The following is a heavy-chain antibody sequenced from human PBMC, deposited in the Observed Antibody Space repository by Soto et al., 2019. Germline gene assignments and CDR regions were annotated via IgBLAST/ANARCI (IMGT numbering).Heavy chain of an antibody. Sequence: QVQLVQSGAEVKKPGASVKVSCKASGYVFTNYFMHWVRQAPGQGLEWMGIINPNGGGKSYAQKFEGRVTMTRDSATSTVSMDLSSLRYEDTDLYFCEREVGSNSWSYYYGMDVWGQGTAVTVSS. CDR1: GYVFTNYF. V-gene: IGHV1-46*01. J-gene: IGHJ6*02. D-gene: IGHD6-13*01. CDR3: EREVGSNSWSYYYGMDV. CDR2: INPNGGGK.